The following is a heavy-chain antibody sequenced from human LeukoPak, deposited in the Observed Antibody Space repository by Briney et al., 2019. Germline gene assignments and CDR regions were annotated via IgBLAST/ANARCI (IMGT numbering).Heavy chain of an antibody. CDR1: GFTLSSYS. CDR3: ARGRATGRSGGDY. J-gene: IGHJ4*02. V-gene: IGHV3-48*02. CDR2: ISSGSSTI. Sequence: GGSLGLSCVASGFTLSSYSMNWVRQAPGKGLEWVSYISSGSSTIYYADSVKGRFTISRDNPKNSLYLQMNSLRDEDTAVYYCARGRATGRSGGDYWGQGTLVTVSS. D-gene: IGHD3-9*01.